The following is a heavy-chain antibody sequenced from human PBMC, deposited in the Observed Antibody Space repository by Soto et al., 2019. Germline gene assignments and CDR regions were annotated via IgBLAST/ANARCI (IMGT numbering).Heavy chain of an antibody. CDR1: GYTFTGHF. CDR3: AREGVGITQYYFDY. V-gene: IGHV1-2*02. D-gene: IGHD2-15*01. J-gene: IGHJ4*02. CDR2: INPNSGGT. Sequence: QVQLVQSGAEVKKPGASVKVSCTASGYTFTGHFMHWVRQAPGQGLEWMGWINPNSGGTHYAQKFQGRVTMTRDTSIGIAYMELSGLRSDDTAVYYCAREGVGITQYYFDYWGQGTLVTVSS.